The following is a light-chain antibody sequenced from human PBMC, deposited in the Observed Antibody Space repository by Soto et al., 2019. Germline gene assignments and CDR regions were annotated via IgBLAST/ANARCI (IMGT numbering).Light chain of an antibody. CDR3: QQYGSSPWT. Sequence: ELVLTQAPGTLSLSPGERATLSCRASQSVSSSYLAWYQQTPGQAPRLLIYGASSRATGIPDRFSGSGSGTDFTLTISRLEPEDFAVYYCQQYGSSPWTFGQGTKV. CDR2: GAS. CDR1: QSVSSSY. J-gene: IGKJ1*01. V-gene: IGKV3-20*01.